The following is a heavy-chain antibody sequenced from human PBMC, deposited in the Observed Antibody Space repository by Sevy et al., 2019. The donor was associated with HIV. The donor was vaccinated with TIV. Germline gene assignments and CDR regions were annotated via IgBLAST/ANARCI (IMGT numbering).Heavy chain of an antibody. CDR1: GFTFTSSA. Sequence: ASVKVSCKASGFTFTSSAVQWVRQARGQRLEWIGWIVVGSGNTNYAQKFQERVTITRDMSTSTAYMELSSMRSEDTAVYYCAADPGYCTNGVCTPNYYYGMDVWGQGTTVTVSS. J-gene: IGHJ6*02. D-gene: IGHD2-8*01. V-gene: IGHV1-58*01. CDR3: AADPGYCTNGVCTPNYYYGMDV. CDR2: IVVGSGNT.